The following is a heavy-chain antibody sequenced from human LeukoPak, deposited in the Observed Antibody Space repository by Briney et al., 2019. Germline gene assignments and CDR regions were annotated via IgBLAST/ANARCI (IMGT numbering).Heavy chain of an antibody. Sequence: GGSLRLSCAASGFTFVNYWMSWVRQAPGKGLEWVANIKEDGSEKFYADSVKGRFTITRDNAKNALYLQMSNLRAEDTAVFFCARVGYDDTNGFFFDYWGQGSLVTVSS. V-gene: IGHV3-7*01. CDR3: ARVGYDDTNGFFFDY. J-gene: IGHJ4*02. D-gene: IGHD3-22*01. CDR1: GFTFVNYW. CDR2: IKEDGSEK.